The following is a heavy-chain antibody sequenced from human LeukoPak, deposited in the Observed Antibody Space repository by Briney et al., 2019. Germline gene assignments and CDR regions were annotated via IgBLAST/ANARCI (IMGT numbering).Heavy chain of an antibody. J-gene: IGHJ4*02. D-gene: IGHD3-10*01. CDR3: AKERTHYGSGTYYGFFDS. Sequence: GGSLRLSCAASGFTFSNYAMSWVRQAPGKGLEWVSAISGSGNSTYYADSVKGRFTISRDNSKNTLYLQMNTLRAEDTAIYYRAKERTHYGSGTYYGFFDSWGRGTLVTVSS. V-gene: IGHV3-23*01. CDR1: GFTFSNYA. CDR2: ISGSGNST.